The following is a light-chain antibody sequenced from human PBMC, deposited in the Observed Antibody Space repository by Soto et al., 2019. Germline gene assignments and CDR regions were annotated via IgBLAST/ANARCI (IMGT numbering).Light chain of an antibody. Sequence: IVWTQSPGTLSLSPGERATLSGWASQSISSNSLAWYQQKPGQPPRLLISGSSISATGIPKRFSGSASGTNFTLTISSLEPEDFAVFYCQQYGSSPFTFGPGTKVDIK. CDR3: QQYGSSPFT. J-gene: IGKJ3*01. CDR1: QSISSNS. V-gene: IGKV3-20*01. CDR2: GSS.